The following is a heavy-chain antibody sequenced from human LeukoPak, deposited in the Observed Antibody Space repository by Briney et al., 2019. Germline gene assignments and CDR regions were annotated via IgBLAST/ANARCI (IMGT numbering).Heavy chain of an antibody. CDR3: AXGRYYGSGSVY. J-gene: IGHJ4*02. Sequence: PSETLSLTCAVYGGSFSGYYWSWIRQPPGKGLEWVGEINHSGSTNYNPSLKSRVTISVDTSKNQFSLKLSSVTAADTAVYYCAXGRYYGSGSVYWGQGTLVTVSS. D-gene: IGHD3-10*01. CDR1: GGSFSGYY. V-gene: IGHV4-34*01. CDR2: INHSGST.